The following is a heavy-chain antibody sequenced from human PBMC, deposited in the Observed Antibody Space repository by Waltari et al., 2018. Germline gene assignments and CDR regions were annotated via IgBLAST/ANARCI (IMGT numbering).Heavy chain of an antibody. CDR2: IKGDGSEK. Sequence: EMQVVESGGDLAQPGGSLSLSGAASGFDCSNAWMDWVRQAPGKGLEWVANIKGDGSEKYYVDSVKGRFIISRDNTMNLLYLQMNSLRAEDTAVYYCSESLNVWGQGTTVIVSS. V-gene: IGHV3-7*01. J-gene: IGHJ6*02. CDR1: GFDCSNAW. CDR3: SESLNV.